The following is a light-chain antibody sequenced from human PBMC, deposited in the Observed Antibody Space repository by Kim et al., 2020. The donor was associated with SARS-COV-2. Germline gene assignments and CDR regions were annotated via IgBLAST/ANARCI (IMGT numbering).Light chain of an antibody. CDR3: KQSYITPFT. CDR2: AAS. CDR1: QSISSH. Sequence: DIQMTQSPSTLSASVGDRVTITCRTTQSISSHLNWYQQKPGRAPKLLISAASTLQGGVPSRFSGSGSETDFTLTISSLQPEDFATYFSKQSYITPFTFGPGTKVDIK. V-gene: IGKV1-39*01. J-gene: IGKJ3*01.